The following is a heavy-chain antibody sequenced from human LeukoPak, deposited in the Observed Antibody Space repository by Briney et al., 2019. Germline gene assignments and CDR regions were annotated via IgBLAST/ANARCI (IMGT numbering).Heavy chain of an antibody. CDR1: GGTFSSYA. D-gene: IGHD3-10*01. CDR3: ARVRGSGSYYDDY. V-gene: IGHV1-69*13. J-gene: IGHJ4*02. Sequence: SVKVSCKASGGTFSSYAISWVRQAPGQGLEWMGGIIHIFGTANYAQKFQGRVTITADESTSTAYMELSSLRSEDTAVYYCARVRGSGSYYDDYWGQGTLFTLSS. CDR2: IIHIFGTA.